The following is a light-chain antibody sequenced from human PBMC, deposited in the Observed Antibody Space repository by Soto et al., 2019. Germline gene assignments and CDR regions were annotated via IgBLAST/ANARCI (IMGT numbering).Light chain of an antibody. Sequence: DIVMTQSPLSLPVTPGEPASISCRSSQSLLHSNGYNYLDWYLQKPGQSPHLLIHLGSNRASGVPDRFSGSGSGTDFTLKISRVEAEDVGVYYCMQALQAPLYTFGQGTKVDIK. CDR2: LGS. CDR1: QSLLHSNGYNY. J-gene: IGKJ2*01. CDR3: MQALQAPLYT. V-gene: IGKV2-28*01.